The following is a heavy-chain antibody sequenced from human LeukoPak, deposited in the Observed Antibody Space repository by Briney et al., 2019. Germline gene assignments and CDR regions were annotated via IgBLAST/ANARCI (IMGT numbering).Heavy chain of an antibody. D-gene: IGHD4/OR15-4a*01. CDR2: IYYSGST. Sequence: SETLSLTCTVSGGSISSGDYYWSWIRQPPGKGLEWIGYIYYSGSTYYNPSLKSRVTMSVDTSKNQFSLKLSSVTAADTAVYCCARELTYADYWGQGTLVTVSS. J-gene: IGHJ4*02. CDR1: GGSISSGDYY. CDR3: ARELTYADY. V-gene: IGHV4-30-4*01.